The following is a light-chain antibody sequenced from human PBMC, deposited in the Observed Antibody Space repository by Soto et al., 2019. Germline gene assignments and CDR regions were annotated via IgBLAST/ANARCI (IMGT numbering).Light chain of an antibody. V-gene: IGLV2-14*03. CDR1: SSDVGGYNY. CDR2: DVS. CDR3: NSYTSSSTYV. J-gene: IGLJ1*01. Sequence: QSVLSQPGSVCGSRGQSITISCTGTSSDVGGYNYVSWYQQHPGKAPKLMIYDVSDRPSGVSNRFSGSKSGNTASLTISGLQAEDEADYYCNSYTSSSTYVFGTGTKVTVL.